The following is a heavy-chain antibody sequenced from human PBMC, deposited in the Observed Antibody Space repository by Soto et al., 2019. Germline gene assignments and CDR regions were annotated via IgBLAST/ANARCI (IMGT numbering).Heavy chain of an antibody. CDR1: GFSFISSA. D-gene: IGHD4-17*01. CDR3: AAVAYGYGDDAHAGSMDV. J-gene: IGHJ6*02. Sequence: QMQLVQSGPEVKKPGTSVKVSCKASGFSFISSAVQWVRQARGQRLEWIGWIVVGSGNTNYAQKFQERVTITRDMSTSTAYMELTSLRSEDTAVYHCAAVAYGYGDDAHAGSMDVWGQGITVTVSS. CDR2: IVVGSGNT. V-gene: IGHV1-58*01.